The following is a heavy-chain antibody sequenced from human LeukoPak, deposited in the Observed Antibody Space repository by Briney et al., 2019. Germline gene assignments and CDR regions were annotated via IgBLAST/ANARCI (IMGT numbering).Heavy chain of an antibody. CDR1: GYSFTTYW. CDR2: INPRDSNT. D-gene: IGHD2-2*01. V-gene: IGHV5-51*01. Sequence: GESLKISCKASGYSFTTYWIGWVRQMPGKGLEWMGIINPRDSNTRYNPSFQGQVTLSVDKSINTAYLQWNSLKASDTAIYYCAREEGGYCTSSRCYVYDLDVWGQGTTVTVSS. J-gene: IGHJ6*02. CDR3: AREEGGYCTSSRCYVYDLDV.